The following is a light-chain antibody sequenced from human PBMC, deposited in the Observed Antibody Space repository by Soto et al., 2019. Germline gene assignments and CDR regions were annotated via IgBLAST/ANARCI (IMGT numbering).Light chain of an antibody. V-gene: IGKV3D-7*01. CDR2: GAS. CDR1: QRVSNNS. Sequence: PGERVTLSCRASQRVSNNSLTWYQQKPGQAPRLLIYGASTRASSIPARFSGSGSGTDFTLTISSLQPKDFAVFYCQQDYNLPDTFGQGTKLEIK. CDR3: QQDYNLPDT. J-gene: IGKJ2*01.